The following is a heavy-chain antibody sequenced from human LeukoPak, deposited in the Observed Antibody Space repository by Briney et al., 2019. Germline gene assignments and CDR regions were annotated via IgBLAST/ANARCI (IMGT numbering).Heavy chain of an antibody. Sequence: PGGSLRLSCAASGFTFSSYSMNWVRQAPGKGLEWVSYISSSSSTICYADSVKGRFTISRDNVKNSLYLQMNSLRAEDTAVYYCARESTSFNWNSLGHGAFDIWGQGTMVTVSS. J-gene: IGHJ3*02. CDR1: GFTFSSYS. CDR3: ARESTSFNWNSLGHGAFDI. D-gene: IGHD1-7*01. CDR2: ISSSSSTI. V-gene: IGHV3-48*01.